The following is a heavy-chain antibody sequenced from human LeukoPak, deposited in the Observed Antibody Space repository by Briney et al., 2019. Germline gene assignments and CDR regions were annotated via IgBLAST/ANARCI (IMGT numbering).Heavy chain of an antibody. V-gene: IGHV3-23*01. CDR1: GITLSNYG. J-gene: IGHJ4*02. CDR3: AKRGVVIRVILVGFHKEAYYFES. Sequence: GGSLRLSCAVSGITLSNYGMGWVRQAPGKGLEWVAGISDSGGSTKYADSVKGRFTIARDNRKNTLYLQMNSLRAEDTAVYFCAKRGVVIRVILVGFHKEAYYFESWGQGALVTVSS. D-gene: IGHD3/OR15-3a*01. CDR2: ISDSGGST.